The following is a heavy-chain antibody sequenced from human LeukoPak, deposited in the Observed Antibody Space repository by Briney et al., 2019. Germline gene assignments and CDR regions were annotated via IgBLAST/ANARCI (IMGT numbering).Heavy chain of an antibody. CDR2: ISSSSNYI. J-gene: IGHJ4*02. CDR3: ARGPSGYHNT. V-gene: IGHV3-21*01. Sequence: GGSLRLSCAASGFTFSSYSMNWVRQAPGNGLEWVSSISSSSNYIYYADSVKGRFTISRDNAKNSLYLQMNSLRAEDTAVYYCARGPSGYHNTGGQGTLVTVSS. D-gene: IGHD5-12*01. CDR1: GFTFSSYS.